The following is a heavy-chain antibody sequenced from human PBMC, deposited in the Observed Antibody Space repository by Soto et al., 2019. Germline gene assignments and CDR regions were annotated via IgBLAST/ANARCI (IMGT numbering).Heavy chain of an antibody. Sequence: KPGGSLRLSCAASGFTFSSYSMNWVRQAPGKGLEWVSSISSSSSYIYYADSVKGRFTISRDNAKNSLYLQMNSLRAEDTAVYYCARVAVAGFVEDYWGQGTLVTVSS. CDR2: ISSSSSYI. V-gene: IGHV3-21*01. J-gene: IGHJ4*02. CDR1: GFTFSSYS. CDR3: ARVAVAGFVEDY. D-gene: IGHD6-19*01.